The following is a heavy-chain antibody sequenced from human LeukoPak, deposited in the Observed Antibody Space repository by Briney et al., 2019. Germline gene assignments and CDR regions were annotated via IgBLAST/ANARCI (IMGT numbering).Heavy chain of an antibody. CDR2: IYHSGST. J-gene: IGHJ5*02. V-gene: IGHV4-30-2*01. CDR1: GGSISSGGYS. D-gene: IGHD3-9*01. Sequence: SQTLSLTCAVSGGSISSGGYSWSWIRQPPGKGLEWIGYIYHSGSTYYNPSLKRRVTISVDRSKNQFSLKLSSVTAADTAVYYCARLNILTGYYPNWFNPWGQGTLVTVSS. CDR3: ARLNILTGYYPNWFNP.